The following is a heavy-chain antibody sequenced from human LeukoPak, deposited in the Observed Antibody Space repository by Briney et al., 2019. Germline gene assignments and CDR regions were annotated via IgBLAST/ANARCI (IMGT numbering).Heavy chain of an antibody. D-gene: IGHD3-10*01. V-gene: IGHV4-34*01. CDR2: INHSGST. Sequence: SETLSLTCAVYGGSFSDYYWSWIRQPPGKGLEWIGEINHSGSTNYNPSLKSRVTISVDTSKNQFSLKLSSVTAADTAVYYCARENGSGYDYWGQGTLVTVSS. J-gene: IGHJ4*02. CDR3: ARENGSGYDY. CDR1: GGSFSDYY.